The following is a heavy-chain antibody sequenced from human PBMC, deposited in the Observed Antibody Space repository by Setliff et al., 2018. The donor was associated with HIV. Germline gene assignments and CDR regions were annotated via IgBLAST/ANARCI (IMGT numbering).Heavy chain of an antibody. CDR1: GFTVSSNY. D-gene: IGHD2-2*01. CDR2: IYSGGST. Sequence: SLRLSCAASGFTVSSNYMSWVRQAPGKGLEWVSVIYSGGSTYYADSVKGRFTISRDNSKNTLYLQMSSLRAEDTAVYYCASGYCSSTSCYRMDVWGQGTTVTVSS. CDR3: ASGYCSSTSCYRMDV. V-gene: IGHV3-53*05. J-gene: IGHJ6*02.